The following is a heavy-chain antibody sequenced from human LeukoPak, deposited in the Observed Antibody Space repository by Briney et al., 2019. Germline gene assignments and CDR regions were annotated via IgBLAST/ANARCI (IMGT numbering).Heavy chain of an antibody. D-gene: IGHD6-6*01. CDR3: ARDLVNYYYMDV. CDR2: INPNSGGT. J-gene: IGHJ6*03. V-gene: IGHV1-2*02. Sequence: ASVKVSCKASGYTFTGYYMHWVRQAPGQGLEWMGWINPNSGGTNYAQKFQGRVTMTRDTSISTAYMELSRLRSDDTAVYYCARDLVNYYYMDVWGKGTTVTVSS. CDR1: GYTFTGYY.